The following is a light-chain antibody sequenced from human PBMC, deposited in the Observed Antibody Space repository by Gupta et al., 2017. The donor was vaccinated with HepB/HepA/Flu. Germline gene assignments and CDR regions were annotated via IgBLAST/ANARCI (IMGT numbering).Light chain of an antibody. V-gene: IGKV3-20*01. CDR3: QQYRRSPT. J-gene: IGKJ4*01. CDR1: QTVYNNY. Sequence: EIVLTQSPDTLSLSPGETATLSCRASQTVYNNYLTWYQQKPGQAPRLLIYGASTRASGIPDRFSGSGSGTDFTLTISRLEPEDFAVYFCQQYRRSPTFGGGTKVE. CDR2: GAS.